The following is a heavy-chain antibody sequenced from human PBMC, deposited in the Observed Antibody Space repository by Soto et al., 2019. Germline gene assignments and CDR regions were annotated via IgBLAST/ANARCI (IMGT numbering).Heavy chain of an antibody. V-gene: IGHV3-30*04. CDR1: GFSFSVYA. J-gene: IGHJ4*02. CDR3: ASGAAFYYDTSRY. D-gene: IGHD3-22*01. Sequence: QVELVESGGGVVQSGGSLRLSCAAPGFSFSVYALHWIRQAPGEGLEWVAVISPNGNNQYCADSVKGRFTISRDTSKSTLSLQMTSLRPEDTAVYYCASGAAFYYDTSRYWGQGTLVTVSS. CDR2: ISPNGNNQ.